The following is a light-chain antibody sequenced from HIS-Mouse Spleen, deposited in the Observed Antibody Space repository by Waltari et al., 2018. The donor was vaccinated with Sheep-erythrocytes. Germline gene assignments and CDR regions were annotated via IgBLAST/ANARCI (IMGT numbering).Light chain of an antibody. V-gene: IGKV1-9*01. CDR3: KQINSYPLT. Sequence: DIHLTQSPSFLSASVGDRVTITCRASQAISRYLAWYQQKTGKAPKLLIYAASTLQSGVPSRFSGSGSGTEFTLTISSLQTEDFATYYCKQINSYPLTLGGGPTVEIK. CDR1: QAISRY. CDR2: AAS. J-gene: IGKJ4*01.